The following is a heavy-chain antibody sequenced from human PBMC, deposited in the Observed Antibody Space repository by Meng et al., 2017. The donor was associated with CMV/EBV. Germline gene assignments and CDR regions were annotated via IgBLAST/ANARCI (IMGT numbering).Heavy chain of an antibody. CDR2: ISSSGSTI. J-gene: IGHJ4*02. CDR1: GFTFSSYE. D-gene: IGHD2-2*01. V-gene: IGHV3-48*03. CDR3: ARGSRYEYQLPYYFDY. Sequence: LSLTCAASGFTFSSYEMNWVRQAPGKGLEWVSYISSSGSTIYYADSVKGRFTISRDNAKNSLYLQMNSLRAEDTAVYYCARGSRYEYQLPYYFDYWGQGTLVTVSS.